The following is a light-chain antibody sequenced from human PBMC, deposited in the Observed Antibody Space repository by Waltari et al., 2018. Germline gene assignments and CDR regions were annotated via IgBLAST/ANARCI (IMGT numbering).Light chain of an antibody. J-gene: IGKJ1*01. CDR2: DAS. V-gene: IGKV3-20*01. CDR3: QKYGTLPAT. CDR1: QSISKY. Sequence: EIMLTQSPGTLSLSPGERATLSCRASQSISKYLAWYQQKPGQAPTLLIFDASSRATGIPDRFSGSGSGTDFSLTISRLEPEDGAVYYCQKYGTLPATFGQGTKVEIK.